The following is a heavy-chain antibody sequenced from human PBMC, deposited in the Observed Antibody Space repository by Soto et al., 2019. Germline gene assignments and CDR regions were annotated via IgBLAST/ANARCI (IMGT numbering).Heavy chain of an antibody. CDR2: INAGNGNT. J-gene: IGHJ4*02. CDR1: GYTFTSYA. Sequence: QVQLVQSGAEVKKPGASVKVSCKASGYTFTSYAMHWVRQAPGQRLEWMGWINAGNGNTKYSQKLQGRVTITRDTSASAAYMELSSLRSEDTAVYYCARVIGGLYYFDYWGQGTLVTVSS. CDR3: ARVIGGLYYFDY. V-gene: IGHV1-3*01. D-gene: IGHD3-16*01.